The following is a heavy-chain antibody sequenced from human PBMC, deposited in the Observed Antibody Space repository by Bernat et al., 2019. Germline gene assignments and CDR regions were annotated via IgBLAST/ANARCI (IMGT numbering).Heavy chain of an antibody. J-gene: IGHJ6*02. CDR3: AIVSSRLGGYYGMDV. V-gene: IGHV1-46*03. Sequence: QVQLVQSGAEVKKPGASVKVSCKASGYTFTSYYMHWVRQAPGQGLEWMGIINPSGGSTSYAQKFQGRVTMTRDTSTSTVYMELSSLRSEDTAVYYCAIVSSRLGGYYGMDVWGQGTTVTVSS. CDR1: GYTFTSYY. CDR2: INPSGGST. D-gene: IGHD6-13*01.